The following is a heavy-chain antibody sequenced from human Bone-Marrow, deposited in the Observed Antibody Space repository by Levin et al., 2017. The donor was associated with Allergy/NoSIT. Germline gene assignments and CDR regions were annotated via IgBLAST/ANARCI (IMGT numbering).Heavy chain of an antibody. Sequence: GGSLRLSCAASGFTFSSYSMNWVRQAPGKGLEWVSSISSSSSYIYYADSVKGRFTISRDNAKNSLYLQMNSLRAEDTAVYYCARERGDYLNLDYWGQGTLVTVSS. V-gene: IGHV3-21*01. CDR3: ARERGDYLNLDY. D-gene: IGHD3-16*01. CDR1: GFTFSSYS. J-gene: IGHJ4*02. CDR2: ISSSSSYI.